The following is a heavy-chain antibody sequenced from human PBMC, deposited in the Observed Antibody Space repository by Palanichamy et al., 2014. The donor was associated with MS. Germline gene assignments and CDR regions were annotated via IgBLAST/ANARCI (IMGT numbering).Heavy chain of an antibody. CDR3: ATRDCSGGSCYSGGMDF. CDR2: IFRGGFT. D-gene: IGHD2-15*01. Sequence: EVQLVESGGGLMQPGESLRLSCAASGFSVSDNYMTWVRQAPGKGLEWVSVIFRGGFTYYADSVKGRFTISRDNSKNTVNLQMNSLSPEDTAVYYCATRDCSGGSCYSGGMDFWGQGSLVTVSP. J-gene: IGHJ4*02. CDR1: GFSVSDNY. V-gene: IGHV3-53*01.